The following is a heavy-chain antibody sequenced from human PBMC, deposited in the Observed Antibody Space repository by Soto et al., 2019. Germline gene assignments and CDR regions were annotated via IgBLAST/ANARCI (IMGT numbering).Heavy chain of an antibody. V-gene: IGHV3-23*01. Sequence: EVQLLDAGGGWLQPGESLRLSCAASGFTFSNCAMNWVRQAPGKGLEWVSTISGSGAGTYYADSVKGRFTISRDNSKNTLYLQMNSLRVEDTAIYYCAKAPTPMTTVLDNWGQGTLVTVSS. CDR2: ISGSGAGT. CDR1: GFTFSNCA. D-gene: IGHD4-17*01. J-gene: IGHJ4*02. CDR3: AKAPTPMTTVLDN.